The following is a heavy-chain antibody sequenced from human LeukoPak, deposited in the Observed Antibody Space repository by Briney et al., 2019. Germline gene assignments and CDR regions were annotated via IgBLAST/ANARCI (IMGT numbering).Heavy chain of an antibody. CDR3: ARGGAARPDF. CDR2: ISVSGNT. D-gene: IGHD6-6*01. V-gene: IGHV3-23*01. CDR1: GFTLSSYA. J-gene: IGHJ4*02. Sequence: GGSLRLSCAASGFTLSSYAMSWVRQGPGKGLEWVSAISVSGNTYHADSVKGRFTISRDSYKNTLYLQMNSLRAEDAAVYYCARGGAARPDFWGQGTLVTVSS.